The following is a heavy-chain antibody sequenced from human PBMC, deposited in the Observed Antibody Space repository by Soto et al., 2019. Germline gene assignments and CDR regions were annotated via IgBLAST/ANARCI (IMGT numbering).Heavy chain of an antibody. V-gene: IGHV1-46*01. J-gene: IGHJ6*02. CDR2: INPSGGST. CDR3: ARDKKYYDFWSGYYTSHYYYGMDV. D-gene: IGHD3-3*01. Sequence: GASVKVSCKASGYTFTSYYMHWVRQAPGQGLEWMGIINPSGGSTSYAQKFQGRVTMTRDTSTSTVYMELSSLRSEDTAVYYCARDKKYYDFWSGYYTSHYYYGMDVWGQGTTVTVS. CDR1: GYTFTSYY.